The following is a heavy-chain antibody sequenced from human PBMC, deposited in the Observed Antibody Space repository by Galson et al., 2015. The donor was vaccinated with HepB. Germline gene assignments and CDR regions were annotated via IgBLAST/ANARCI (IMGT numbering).Heavy chain of an antibody. D-gene: IGHD2-2*01. J-gene: IGHJ6*02. Sequence: PALVKPTQTLTLTCTVSGFSLSNARMGVSWIRQPPGKALEWLARIDWDDDKYYSTSLKTRLTISKDTSKNQVVLTMTNMDPVDTATYYCARMPRYQLRAYYGMDVWGQGTTVTVSS. V-gene: IGHV2-70*11. CDR1: GFSLSNARMG. CDR3: ARMPRYQLRAYYGMDV. CDR2: IDWDDDK.